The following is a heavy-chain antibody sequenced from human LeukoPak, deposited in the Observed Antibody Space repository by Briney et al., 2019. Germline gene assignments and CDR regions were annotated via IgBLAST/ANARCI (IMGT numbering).Heavy chain of an antibody. CDR1: GFTFSSYA. CDR3: VVPAAINPAG. J-gene: IGHJ4*02. D-gene: IGHD2-2*02. CDR2: ISYDGSNK. V-gene: IGHV3-30-3*01. Sequence: GGSLRLSCAASGFTFSSYAMHWVRQAPGKGLEWVAVISYDGSNKYYADSVKGRFTISRDNSKNTLYLQMNSLRAEDTAVYYCVVPAAINPAGWGQGTLVTVSS.